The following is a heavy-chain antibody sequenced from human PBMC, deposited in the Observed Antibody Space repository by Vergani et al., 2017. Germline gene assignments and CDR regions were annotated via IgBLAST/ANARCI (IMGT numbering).Heavy chain of an antibody. V-gene: IGHV3-15*01. D-gene: IGHD3-22*01. CDR2: IKRKTDGGTT. Sequence: EVQLVESGGGLVKPGGSLRLSCAASGFTFSNAWMSWVRQAPGKGLEWVGRIKRKTDGGTTDYAAPVKGRFTISRDDSKNTLYLQMNSLKTEDTAVYYCTTSHYYDSSGYSLDYWGQGTLVTVSS. J-gene: IGHJ4*02. CDR3: TTSHYYDSSGYSLDY. CDR1: GFTFSNAW.